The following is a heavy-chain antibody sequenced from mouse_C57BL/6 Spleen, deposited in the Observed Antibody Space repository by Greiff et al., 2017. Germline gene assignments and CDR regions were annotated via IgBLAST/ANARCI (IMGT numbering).Heavy chain of an antibody. D-gene: IGHD3-3*01. CDR3: ARSRGPYYAMDY. V-gene: IGHV1-82*01. Sequence: QVQLKESGPELVKPGASVKISCKASGYAFSSSWMNWVKQRPGKGLEWIGRIYPGDGDTNYNGKFKGKATLTADKSSSTAYMQLSSLTSEDSAVYVCARSRGPYYAMDYGGQGTSVTVSS. CDR2: IYPGDGDT. J-gene: IGHJ4*01. CDR1: GYAFSSSW.